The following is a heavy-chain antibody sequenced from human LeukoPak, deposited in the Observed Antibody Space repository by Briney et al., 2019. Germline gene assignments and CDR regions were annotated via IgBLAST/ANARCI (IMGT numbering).Heavy chain of an antibody. D-gene: IGHD5-12*01. J-gene: IGHJ4*02. CDR2: IYYSWST. CDR3: ARVSGYDWESFYDY. Sequence: SETLSLTCTVSGGSVSSYYWSWIRQPPGKGLEWIGYIYYSWSTNYNPSLKSRVTISVDTSKNQFSLKLSSVTAADTAMYYCARVSGYDWESFYDYWGQGSLVTVSS. CDR1: GGSVSSYY. V-gene: IGHV4-59*02.